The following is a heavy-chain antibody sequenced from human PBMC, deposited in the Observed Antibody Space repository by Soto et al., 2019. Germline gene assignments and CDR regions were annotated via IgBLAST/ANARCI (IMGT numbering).Heavy chain of an antibody. J-gene: IGHJ3*01. D-gene: IGHD2-2*01. Sequence: QITLKESGPTLVKPTQTLTLTCTFSGFSLSADGVGVGWIRQPPGKALEWLALIYWDDDQRYSPSLKTRLTITKDTSKNQVVLTMTNMDPVDSATYCCAHAYGGTSWPNDAYDVCGQGTVRTVSS. CDR1: GFSLSADGVG. V-gene: IGHV2-5*02. CDR3: AHAYGGTSWPNDAYDV. CDR2: IYWDDDQ.